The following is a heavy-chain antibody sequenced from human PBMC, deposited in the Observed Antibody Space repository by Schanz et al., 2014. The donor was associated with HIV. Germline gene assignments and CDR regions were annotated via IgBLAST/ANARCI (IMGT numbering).Heavy chain of an antibody. CDR1: GGSFRGYY. CDR2: VRHTGGT. CDR3: ARGDFGGNSVDY. J-gene: IGHJ4*01. V-gene: IGHV4-34*01. Sequence: QVQLQQWGAGLLKPSETLSLTCAVYGGSFRGYYWTWIRQFPGMGLEWIGKVRHTGGTNYNPSLKSRVPMSVDTSKNHFSLNLKSVTAADTAVYFCARGDFGGNSVDYWGHGNLVTVSS. D-gene: IGHD2-21*02.